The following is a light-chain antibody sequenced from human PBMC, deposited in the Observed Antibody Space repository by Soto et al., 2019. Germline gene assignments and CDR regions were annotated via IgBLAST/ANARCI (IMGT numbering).Light chain of an antibody. J-gene: IGKJ1*01. CDR1: QSVSSN. CDR2: GAS. Sequence: EIVMTQSPATLSVSPGERDTLSCRTSQSVSSNLAWYQQKPGQAPRLLIYGASTRATGIPARFSGSGSGTEFTLTSSSLQSEDFAVCYCQQYNNWPPGTFGQGTK. CDR3: QQYNNWPPGT. V-gene: IGKV3-15*01.